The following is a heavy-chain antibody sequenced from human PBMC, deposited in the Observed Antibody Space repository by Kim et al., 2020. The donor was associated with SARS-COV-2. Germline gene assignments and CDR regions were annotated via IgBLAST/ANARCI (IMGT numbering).Heavy chain of an antibody. V-gene: IGHV3-23*01. CDR3: ARGEGIVVVWGSMDV. Sequence: SVKGRFTSSRDNSKTTVYLQRNSLKAEDTAVYYSARGEGIVVVWGSMDVWGQGTTVTVSS. D-gene: IGHD2-2*01. J-gene: IGHJ6*02.